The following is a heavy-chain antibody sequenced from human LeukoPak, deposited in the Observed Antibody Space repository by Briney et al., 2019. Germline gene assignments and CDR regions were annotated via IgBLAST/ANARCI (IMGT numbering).Heavy chain of an antibody. CDR3: STGAPRRCITGICYFFDY. CDR2: FDPEDGET. J-gene: IGHJ4*02. V-gene: IGHV1-24*01. Sequence: ASVKVSCKVSGYTPTKLSMHWVRQAPGNGREWMGGFDPEDGETIYAQKFQGRVTMTEDTSTDTAYMELRSLRSDDMAVYYCSTGAPRRCITGICYFFDYWGQGTLVAVSS. CDR1: GYTPTKLS. D-gene: IGHD2-8*01.